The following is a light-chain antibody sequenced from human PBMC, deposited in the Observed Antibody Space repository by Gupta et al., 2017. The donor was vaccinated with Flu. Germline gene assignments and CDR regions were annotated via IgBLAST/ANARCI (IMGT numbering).Light chain of an antibody. CDR1: QSISSW. V-gene: IGKV1-5*03. J-gene: IGKJ1*01. CDR2: KAS. Sequence: DIQMTQSRSSLTGSVGDRVTSTGRARQSISSWLAWYQQKPGKAPNLLIYKASTRDSGVPSRFNGGGSETEFTLTISSLQPEDFATYYCQHDDSCSWAFGEGTRVEI. CDR3: QHDDSCSWA.